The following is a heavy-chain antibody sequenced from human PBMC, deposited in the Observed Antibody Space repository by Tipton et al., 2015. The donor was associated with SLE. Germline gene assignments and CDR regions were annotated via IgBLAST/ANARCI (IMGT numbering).Heavy chain of an antibody. Sequence: SLRLSCAASGFTFDDYAMHWVRQAPGKGLEWVSGISWNSGSIGYADSVKGRFTISRDNAKNSLYLQMNSLRAEDTALYYCARVGSGVDYWGQGTLVTVSS. V-gene: IGHV3-9*01. CDR3: ARVGSGVDY. CDR2: ISWNSGSI. CDR1: GFTFDDYA. J-gene: IGHJ4*02. D-gene: IGHD3-10*01.